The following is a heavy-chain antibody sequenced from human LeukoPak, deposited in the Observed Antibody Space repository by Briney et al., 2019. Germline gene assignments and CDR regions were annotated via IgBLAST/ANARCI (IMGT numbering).Heavy chain of an antibody. V-gene: IGHV4-38-2*01. D-gene: IGHD3-10*01. CDR2: IFHSGST. J-gene: IGHJ6*04. CDR1: GYSISSGYY. CDR3: ARASGSYGSGSYYYYGMDV. Sequence: SETLSLTCAVSGYSISSGYYWGWIRQPPGKGLEWIGSIFHSGSTYYNPSLRSRVNMSVDTSKNQISLKLSSVTAAYTAVYYCARASGSYGSGSYYYYGMDVWGKGTTVTVSS.